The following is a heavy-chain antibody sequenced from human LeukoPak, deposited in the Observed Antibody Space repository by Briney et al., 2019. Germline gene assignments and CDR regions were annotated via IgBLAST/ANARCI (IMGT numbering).Heavy chain of an antibody. D-gene: IGHD1-14*01. CDR1: GFTFSSHW. V-gene: IGHV3-7*02. J-gene: IGHJ4*02. CDR2: INQDGSEK. Sequence: GGSLRLSCVASGFTFSSHWTNWVRQAPGKGLEWVANINQDGSEKYYVDSVKGRFTISGDNAKSSLYLQMNSLRAEDTAVYYCASVSRGSRSDYWGQGTLVTVSS. CDR3: ASVSRGSRSDY.